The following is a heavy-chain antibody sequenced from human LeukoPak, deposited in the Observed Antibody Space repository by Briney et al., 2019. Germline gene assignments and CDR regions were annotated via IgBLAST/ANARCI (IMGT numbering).Heavy chain of an antibody. D-gene: IGHD1-26*01. CDR2: INPNSGGT. CDR3: ASGSYYYYYYYMDV. J-gene: IGHJ6*03. CDR1: GYTFTGYY. V-gene: IGHV1-2*06. Sequence: ASVKVSCKASGYTFTGYYMHWVRQAPGQGLEWMGRINPNSGGTNYAQKFQGRVTMTRDTSISTAYMELGRLRSDDTAVYYCASGSYYYYYYYMDVWGKGTTVTVSS.